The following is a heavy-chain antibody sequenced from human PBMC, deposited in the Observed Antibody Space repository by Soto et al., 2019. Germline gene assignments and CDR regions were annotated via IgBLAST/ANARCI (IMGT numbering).Heavy chain of an antibody. V-gene: IGHV4-59*01. Sequence: PSETLSPTGTFSCGSISSYYWSWIRQSPGKGLEWIGYIYYSGSTNYNPSLKSRVTISVDTSKNQFSLKLSSVTAADTAVYYCARQRGCSGGSCYLFDYWGQGTLVTVSS. J-gene: IGHJ4*02. CDR3: ARQRGCSGGSCYLFDY. D-gene: IGHD2-15*01. CDR2: IYYSGST. CDR1: CGSISSYY.